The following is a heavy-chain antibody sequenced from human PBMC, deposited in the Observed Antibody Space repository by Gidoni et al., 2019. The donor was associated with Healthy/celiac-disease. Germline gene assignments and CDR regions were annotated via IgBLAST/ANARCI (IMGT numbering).Heavy chain of an antibody. D-gene: IGHD2-15*01. CDR3: ARGYCSGGSCYKYYYYGMDV. Sequence: QVQLVQSGAEVKKPGSSVKVSCKASGGTFSSYAISWVRQAPGQGLEWMGGIIPIFGTANYAQKFQGRVTITADKSTSTAYMELSSLRSEDTAVYYCARGYCSGGSCYKYYYYGMDVWGQGTTVTVSS. J-gene: IGHJ6*02. V-gene: IGHV1-69*06. CDR1: GGTFSSYA. CDR2: IIPIFGTA.